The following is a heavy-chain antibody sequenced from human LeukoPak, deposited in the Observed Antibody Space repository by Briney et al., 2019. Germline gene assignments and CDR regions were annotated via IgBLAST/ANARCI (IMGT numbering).Heavy chain of an antibody. D-gene: IGHD3-10*01. J-gene: IGHJ3*02. CDR3: AREESNYYGSGSYYTHAFDI. CDR2: IYYSGST. CDR1: GGSISSYY. Sequence: PSETLSLTCTVSGGSISSYYWSWIRQPPGKGLEWIGYIYYSGSTNYNPSLKSRVTISVDTSKNQFSLKLSSVTAADTAVYYCAREESNYYGSGSYYTHAFDIWGQGTMVTVSS. V-gene: IGHV4-59*01.